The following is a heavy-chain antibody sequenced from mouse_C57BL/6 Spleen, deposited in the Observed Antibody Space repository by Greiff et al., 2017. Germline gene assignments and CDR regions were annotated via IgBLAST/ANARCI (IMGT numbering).Heavy chain of an antibody. V-gene: IGHV1-15*01. J-gene: IGHJ1*03. CDR1: GYTFTDYE. CDR3: TRSHYYGSSYWDFDV. CDR2: IDPETGGT. Sequence: QVQLQQSGAELVRPGASVTLSCKASGYTFTDYEMHWVKQTPVHGLEWIGAIDPETGGTAYNQKFKGKAILTADKSSSTAYMELSSLTSEDSAVYYCTRSHYYGSSYWDFDVWGTGTTVTVSS. D-gene: IGHD1-1*01.